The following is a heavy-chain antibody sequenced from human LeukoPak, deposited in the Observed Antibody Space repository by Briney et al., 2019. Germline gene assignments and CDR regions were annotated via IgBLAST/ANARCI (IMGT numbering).Heavy chain of an antibody. V-gene: IGHV4-34*01. CDR1: GGSFSGYY. Sequence: SETLSLTCAVYGGSFSGYYWSWIRQPPGKGLEWVGEINHSGSTNYNPSLKSRVTISVDTSKNQFSLKLSSVTAADTAVYYCASPFGDSSGYYYGYFDYWGQGTLVTVSS. CDR3: ASPFGDSSGYYYGYFDY. D-gene: IGHD3-22*01. J-gene: IGHJ4*02. CDR2: INHSGST.